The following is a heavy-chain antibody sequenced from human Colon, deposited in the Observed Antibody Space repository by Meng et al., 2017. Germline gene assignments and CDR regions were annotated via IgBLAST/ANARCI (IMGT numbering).Heavy chain of an antibody. Sequence: VRLQGSGPGLVGPSDPLSLICSGSGGSVSSAGYQWSWIRQPPGKGLEWIGYASTNYNPSLKSRVTISVDTSKNQFSLRLTSVTAADTAVYYCARDHMGSLDYWGQGILVTVSS. CDR1: GGSVSSAGYQ. CDR2: AST. CDR3: ARDHMGSLDY. V-gene: IGHV4-61*08. D-gene: IGHD1-26*01. J-gene: IGHJ4*02.